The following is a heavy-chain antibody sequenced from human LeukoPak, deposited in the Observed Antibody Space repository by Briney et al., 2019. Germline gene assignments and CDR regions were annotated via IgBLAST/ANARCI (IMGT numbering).Heavy chain of an antibody. CDR2: IKPDGSEK. CDR1: GFTFSSFL. Sequence: GSLRLSCAASGFTFSSFLMNWVRQAPGRGLEWVANIKPDGSEKYFVDSVKGRFTISRDNAKNSLFLQMNSLRAEDTAVYYCAKEGDTPVITYAYWGQGTLVTVSS. CDR3: AKEGDTPVITYAY. J-gene: IGHJ4*02. V-gene: IGHV3-7*01. D-gene: IGHD5-18*01.